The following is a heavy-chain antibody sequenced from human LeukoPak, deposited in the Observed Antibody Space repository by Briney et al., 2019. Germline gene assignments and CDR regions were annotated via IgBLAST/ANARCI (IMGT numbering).Heavy chain of an antibody. CDR3: ASYGSGSPLRFDP. J-gene: IGHJ5*02. Sequence: PGGSLRLSCAASGFTFSSYSMNWVRQAPGKGLEWVSSISSSSSYIYYADSVKGRFTISRDNAKNSLYLQMNSLRAEDTAVYYCASYGSGSPLRFDPWGQGTLVTVSS. V-gene: IGHV3-21*01. CDR2: ISSSSSYI. CDR1: GFTFSSYS. D-gene: IGHD3-10*01.